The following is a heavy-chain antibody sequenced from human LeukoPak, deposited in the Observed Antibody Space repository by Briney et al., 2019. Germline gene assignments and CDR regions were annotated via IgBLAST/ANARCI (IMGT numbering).Heavy chain of an antibody. D-gene: IGHD2-2*01. CDR3: ASIPGSITSWYHFDN. V-gene: IGHV4-39*01. CDR1: GGSVSRSNHH. J-gene: IGHJ4*02. Sequence: SETLSLTCNVSGGSVSRSNHHWAWIRQSPGMGLEWVGTFFSTGRTSQNPDPSLKGRVTLSVDTSRNQFSLQLRSLTAADTAIFYCASIPGSITSWYHFDNRGQGTLVTVSS. CDR2: FFSTGRT.